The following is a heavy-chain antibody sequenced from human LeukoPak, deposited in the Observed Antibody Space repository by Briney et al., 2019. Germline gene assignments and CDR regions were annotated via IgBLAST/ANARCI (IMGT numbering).Heavy chain of an antibody. Sequence: SGPTLVKPTQTLTLTFTFSAFSLSTSGLCVSLIRQPPGNALGWLARIAWDDDKYYSTSLKTRLTISKDTSKNQVVLTMTNMDPVDTATYYCARTPYSYGLNNWFDPWGQGTLVTVSS. D-gene: IGHD5-18*01. CDR2: IAWDDDK. CDR1: AFSLSTSGLC. V-gene: IGHV2-70*11. J-gene: IGHJ5*02. CDR3: ARTPYSYGLNNWFDP.